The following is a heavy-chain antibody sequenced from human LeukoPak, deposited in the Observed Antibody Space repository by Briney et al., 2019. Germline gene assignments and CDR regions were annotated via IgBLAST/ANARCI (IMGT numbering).Heavy chain of an antibody. CDR1: GGTFSSYG. CDR3: TLIDVDTATANKDY. CDR2: IISIFGTA. D-gene: IGHD5-18*01. V-gene: IGHV1-69*13. J-gene: IGHJ4*02. Sequence: GASVKVSCKASGGTFSSYGISWVRQAPGQGLEWMGGIISIFGTANYAQKFQGRVTISADESTSTAYMDLSSLRSEDTAVYYCTLIDVDTATANKDYWGQGTLVTVSS.